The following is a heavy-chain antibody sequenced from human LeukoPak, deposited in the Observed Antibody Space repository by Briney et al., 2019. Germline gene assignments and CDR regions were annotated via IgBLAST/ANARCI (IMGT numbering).Heavy chain of an antibody. CDR1: GFTFSSYA. CDR3: AKDKPYYYDSSGYPKTDEFDY. D-gene: IGHD3-22*01. Sequence: PGGSLRLSCAASGFTFSSYAMSWVRQAPGKGLEWVSAISGSGGSTYYADSVKGRFTISRDNSKNTLYLQMNSLRAEDTAVYYCAKDKPYYYDSSGYPKTDEFDYWGQGTLVTVSS. V-gene: IGHV3-23*01. J-gene: IGHJ4*02. CDR2: ISGSGGST.